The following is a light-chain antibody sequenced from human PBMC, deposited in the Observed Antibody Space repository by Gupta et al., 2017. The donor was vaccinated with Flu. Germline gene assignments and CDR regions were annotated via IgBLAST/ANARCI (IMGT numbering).Light chain of an antibody. CDR3: SSYTTSSYVV. CDR2: QVT. CDR1: SNDVGAYDY. V-gene: IGLV2-14*01. J-gene: IGLJ2*01. Sequence: QSALTQPASVSGSPEQSITISCTGTSNDVGAYDYVSWYQQHPGKAPKLIIYQVTKRPSGLSSRFSGSKSGNTASLTISGLQAEDEADYYCSSYTTSSYVVCGGGTKLTGL.